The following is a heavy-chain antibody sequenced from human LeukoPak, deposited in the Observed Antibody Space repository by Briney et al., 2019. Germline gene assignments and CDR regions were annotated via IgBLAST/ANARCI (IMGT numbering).Heavy chain of an antibody. CDR2: INAGNGNT. D-gene: IGHD3-3*01. CDR1: GYTFTSYA. Sequence: ASVKVSCKASGYTFTSYAMHWVRQAPGQRLEWMGWINAGNGNTKYSQKFQGRVTITRDTSASTAYMELSSLRSDDTAMYYCATAFGVVDFDYWGQGTLVTVSS. V-gene: IGHV1-3*01. CDR3: ATAFGVVDFDY. J-gene: IGHJ4*02.